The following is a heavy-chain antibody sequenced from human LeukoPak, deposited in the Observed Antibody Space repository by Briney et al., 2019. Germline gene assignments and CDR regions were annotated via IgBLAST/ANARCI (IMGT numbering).Heavy chain of an antibody. CDR1: GFTFSSYA. D-gene: IGHD2-2*01. Sequence: GGSLRLSCAASGFTFSSYAMSWVRQAPGKGLEWVSAISGSGGSTYYVDSVKGRFTISRDNSNNSLSLQMNSLRAEDTAVYYCAKDLDIVVVTAAMYAFDIWGQGTMVTVSS. CDR2: ISGSGGST. V-gene: IGHV3-23*01. J-gene: IGHJ3*02. CDR3: AKDLDIVVVTAAMYAFDI.